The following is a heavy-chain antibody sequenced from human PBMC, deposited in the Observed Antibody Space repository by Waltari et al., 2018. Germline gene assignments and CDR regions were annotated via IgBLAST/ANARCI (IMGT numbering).Heavy chain of an antibody. D-gene: IGHD3-10*01. CDR2: IIPIFGTA. Sequence: QVQLVQSGAEVKKPGSSVKVSCKASGGTFSSYAISWVRQAPGQGLEWMGGIIPIFGTANYAQKFQGRVTITADKSTSTAYMELSSLRSEDTAVYYCARVRGSGSYYSDYYYYMDVWGKGTTVTVSS. CDR1: GGTFSSYA. J-gene: IGHJ6*03. CDR3: ARVRGSGSYYSDYYYYMDV. V-gene: IGHV1-69*14.